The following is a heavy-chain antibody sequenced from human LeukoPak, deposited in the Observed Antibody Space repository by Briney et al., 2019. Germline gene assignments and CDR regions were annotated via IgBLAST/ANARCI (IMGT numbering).Heavy chain of an antibody. V-gene: IGHV1-18*01. CDR3: ARGAAAGRFFYYYGMDV. Sequence: GASVKVSCKASGYTFTNYGISWVRQAPGQGLEWMGWISAFNGNTNYAQKLQGRVTMTTDTSTSTAYMELRGLRSDDTAVYYCARGAAAGRFFYYYGMDVWGQGTTVTVPS. CDR2: ISAFNGNT. CDR1: GYTFTNYG. D-gene: IGHD6-13*01. J-gene: IGHJ6*02.